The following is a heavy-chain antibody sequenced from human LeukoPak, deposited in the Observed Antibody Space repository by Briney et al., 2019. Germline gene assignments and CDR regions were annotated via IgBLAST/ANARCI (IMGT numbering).Heavy chain of an antibody. Sequence: KPGGSLRLSCAASGFTFGHSYMGWIRQAPGKGLEWVSYISSSGSDIFDADSVKGRFTISRDNAKNSLYLQMNSLRAEDTAVYYCAKDTTAMVNGDYWGQGTLVTVSS. D-gene: IGHD5-18*01. V-gene: IGHV3-11*01. J-gene: IGHJ4*02. CDR2: ISSSGSDI. CDR1: GFTFGHSY. CDR3: AKDTTAMVNGDY.